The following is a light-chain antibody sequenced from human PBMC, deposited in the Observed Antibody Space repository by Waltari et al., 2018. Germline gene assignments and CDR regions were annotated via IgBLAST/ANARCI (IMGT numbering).Light chain of an antibody. J-gene: IGLJ2*01. CDR1: TSDVGGYNY. CDR2: EVI. CDR3: SSYAGSNNLV. V-gene: IGLV2-8*01. Sequence: QSALTQPPSASGSPGQSVTISCTGTTSDVGGYNYVPWYQQPPGKAPKLMIYEVIKRPSGVPDRFSGSKSGSTASLTVSGLQAEDEADYYCSSYAGSNNLVFGGGTKLTVL.